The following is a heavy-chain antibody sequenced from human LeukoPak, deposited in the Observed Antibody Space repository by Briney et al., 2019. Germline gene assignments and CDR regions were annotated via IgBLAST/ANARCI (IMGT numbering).Heavy chain of an antibody. CDR2: ISPPGDIT. D-gene: IGHD3-22*01. Sequence: GGTLRLSCAASGFHFSTHGMNWVRQAPGKGLEWVSGISPPGDITYYADSVKGRFTISRDNSKNTLYLQMNSLRAEDTAVYYCARYRRTPDYYDSSGSEGYFDYWGQGTLVTVSS. CDR1: GFHFSTHG. V-gene: IGHV3-23*01. J-gene: IGHJ4*02. CDR3: ARYRRTPDYYDSSGSEGYFDY.